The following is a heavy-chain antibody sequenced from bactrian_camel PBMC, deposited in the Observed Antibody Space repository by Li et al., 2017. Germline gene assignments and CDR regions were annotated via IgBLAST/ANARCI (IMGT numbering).Heavy chain of an antibody. D-gene: IGHD3*01. CDR1: GYIDSNYC. CDR3: AARTNGCSFTASYYNF. CDR2: IDRDGIT. V-gene: IGHV3S53*01. J-gene: IGHJ4*01. Sequence: VQLVESGGGSVQAGGSLRLSCAAPGYIDSNYCMGWFRQAPGKQREGVAGIDRDGITSYADSVKGRFTISQDNAKDTLYLQMNSLKPDDTALYTCAARTNGCSFTASYYNFWGQGTQVTVS.